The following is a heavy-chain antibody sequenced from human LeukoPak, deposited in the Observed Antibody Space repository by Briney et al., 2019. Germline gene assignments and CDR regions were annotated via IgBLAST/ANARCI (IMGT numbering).Heavy chain of an antibody. Sequence: PSETLSLTCTVSGGSISSYYWSWIRQPAGEGLEWIGRIYTSGSTNYNPSLKSRVTMSVDTSKNQFSLKLSSVTAADTAVYYCARDGYASYYGSGSYYWFDPWGQGTLVTVSS. J-gene: IGHJ5*02. CDR3: ARDGYASYYGSGSYYWFDP. CDR1: GGSISSYY. CDR2: IYTSGST. V-gene: IGHV4-4*07. D-gene: IGHD3-10*01.